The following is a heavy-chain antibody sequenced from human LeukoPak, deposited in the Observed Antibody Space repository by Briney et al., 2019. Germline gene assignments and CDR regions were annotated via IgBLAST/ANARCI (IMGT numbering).Heavy chain of an antibody. V-gene: IGHV7-4-1*02. D-gene: IGHD2-15*01. J-gene: IGHJ5*02. CDR1: GYTLSNYA. Sequence: GASVKVSCKASGYTLSNYAINWVRQAPGQGLEWMGWINTNTGNPTYAQGFTGRFVFSLDTSVSTAYLQISSLKAEDTAVYYCARDRGRVVAAYNWFDPWGQGTLVTVSS. CDR3: ARDRGRVVAAYNWFDP. CDR2: INTNTGNP.